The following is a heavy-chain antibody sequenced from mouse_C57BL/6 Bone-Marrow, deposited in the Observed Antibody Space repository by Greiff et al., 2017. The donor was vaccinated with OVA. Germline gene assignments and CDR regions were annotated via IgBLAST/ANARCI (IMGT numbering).Heavy chain of an antibody. Sequence: VQLKESGPGLVKPSQSLSLTCSVTGYSITSGYYWNWIRQFPGNKLEWMGYISYDGSNNYNQSLKNRISITRDTSKNQFFLKLNSVTTEDTATYYCAMEDYDYDGVDYWGQGTTLTVSS. D-gene: IGHD2-4*01. CDR3: AMEDYDYDGVDY. CDR2: ISYDGSN. V-gene: IGHV3-6*01. J-gene: IGHJ2*01. CDR1: GYSITSGYY.